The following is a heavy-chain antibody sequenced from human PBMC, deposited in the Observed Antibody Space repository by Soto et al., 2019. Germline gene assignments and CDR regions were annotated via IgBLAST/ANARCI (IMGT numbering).Heavy chain of an antibody. CDR3: ARAPYFGSGTYYYYAVDD. V-gene: IGHV3-11*01. CDR1: GLTFSDHY. Sequence: QVQLVESGGGLVKPGGSLRLSCAASGLTFSDHYMTWIRQAPGKGLEWISYISSSAGTIYYADSVKGRFTISRDNAKNSLYLQMTNLRAEDTAVYYCARAPYFGSGTYYYYAVDDWGQGTTVTVSS. D-gene: IGHD3-10*01. J-gene: IGHJ6*02. CDR2: ISSSAGTI.